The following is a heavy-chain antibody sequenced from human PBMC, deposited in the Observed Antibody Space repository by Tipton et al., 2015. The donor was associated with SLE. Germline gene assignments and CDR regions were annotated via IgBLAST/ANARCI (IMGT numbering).Heavy chain of an antibody. CDR3: ATLSGVAATLDAFDI. D-gene: IGHD2-15*01. CDR2: INHSGST. CDR1: GGSFSDYY. V-gene: IGHV4-34*01. Sequence: LRLSCAVYGGSFSDYYWSWIRQPPGKGLEWIGEINHSGSTNYNPSLKSRVTISVDTSKKQFSLKLSSVTAADTAVYYCATLSGVAATLDAFDIWGQGTMVTVSS. J-gene: IGHJ3*02.